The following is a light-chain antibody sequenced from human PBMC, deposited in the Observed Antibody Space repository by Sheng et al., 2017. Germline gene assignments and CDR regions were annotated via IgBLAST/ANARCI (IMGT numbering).Light chain of an antibody. CDR1: QSVSSS. V-gene: IGKV3-15*01. CDR2: DTS. CDR3: QQYYSWPLT. Sequence: ETVMTQSPVTLSVSPGESATLSCRTSQSVSSSLAWYQQKSGQAPRLLIYDTSTRATGISLRFSGSGSGTDFTLTIDRLQSADFAVYYCQQYYSWPLTFGGGTKVEIK. J-gene: IGKJ4*01.